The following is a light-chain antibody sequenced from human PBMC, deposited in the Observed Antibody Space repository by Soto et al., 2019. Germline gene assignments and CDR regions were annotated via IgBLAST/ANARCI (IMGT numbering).Light chain of an antibody. CDR1: QSVLYSSNNKNY. CDR2: WAS. J-gene: IGKJ2*01. Sequence: DIVMTXSPDSLAVSLXXXXTINCKSSQSVLYSSNNKNYLAWYQQKPGQPPKLLIYWASTRESGVPDRFSGSGSGTDFTLTISSLQAEDVAVYYCQQYYSTPHTFGQGTKLEIK. CDR3: QQYYSTPHT. V-gene: IGKV4-1*01.